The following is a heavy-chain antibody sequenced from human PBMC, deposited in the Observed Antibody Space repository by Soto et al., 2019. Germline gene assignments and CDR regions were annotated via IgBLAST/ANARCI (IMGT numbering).Heavy chain of an antibody. CDR2: ISAYNGNT. V-gene: IGHV1-18*01. Sequence: QVQLVPSGAEVKKPGASVKDSCKASGYTFTSYGISWVRQAPGQGLEWMGWISAYNGNTNYAQKLQGRVTMTTDTSTSTAYMELRSLRSDDTAVYYCARVIYYGDYPYYFDYWGQGTLVTVSS. CDR3: ARVIYYGDYPYYFDY. J-gene: IGHJ4*02. D-gene: IGHD4-17*01. CDR1: GYTFTSYG.